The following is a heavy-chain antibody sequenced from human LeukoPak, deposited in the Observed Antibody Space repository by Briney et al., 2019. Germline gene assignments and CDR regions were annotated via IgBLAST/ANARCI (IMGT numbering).Heavy chain of an antibody. Sequence: GGSLRLSCAASGFTVSSNYMSWVRQAPGKGLEWVSVIYSGGSTYYADSVKGRFTISRDNSKNALYLQMNSLRAEDTAVYYCARVVRGSISHWGQGTLVTVSS. CDR1: GFTVSSNY. CDR2: IYSGGST. J-gene: IGHJ4*02. V-gene: IGHV3-66*02. D-gene: IGHD1-26*01. CDR3: ARVVRGSISH.